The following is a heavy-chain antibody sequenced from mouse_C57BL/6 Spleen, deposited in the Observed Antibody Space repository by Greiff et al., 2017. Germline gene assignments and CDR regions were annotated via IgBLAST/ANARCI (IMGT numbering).Heavy chain of an antibody. D-gene: IGHD1-1*02. CDR2: INPSSGYT. Sequence: VQVVESGAELAKPGASVKLSCKASGYTFTSYWMHWVKQRPGQGLEWIGYINPSSGYTKYNQKFKDKATLTADKSSSTAYMPLSSLTYEDSAVYYCARGDRVGAMDYWGQGTSVTVSS. CDR3: ARGDRVGAMDY. J-gene: IGHJ4*01. V-gene: IGHV1-7*01. CDR1: GYTFTSYW.